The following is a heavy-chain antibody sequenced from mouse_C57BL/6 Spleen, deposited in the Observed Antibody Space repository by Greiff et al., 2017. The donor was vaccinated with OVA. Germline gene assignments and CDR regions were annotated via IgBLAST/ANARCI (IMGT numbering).Heavy chain of an antibody. CDR1: GYTFTSYW. D-gene: IGHD4-1*01. CDR3: ARERGLGLGFDY. J-gene: IGHJ2*01. V-gene: IGHV1-52*01. Sequence: QVQLQQPGAELVRPGSSVKLSCKASGYTFTSYWMHWVKQRPIQGLEWIGNIDPSDSETHYNQKFKDKATLTVDKSSSTAYMQLSSLTSEDAAVYYCARERGLGLGFDYWGQGTTLTVSS. CDR2: IDPSDSET.